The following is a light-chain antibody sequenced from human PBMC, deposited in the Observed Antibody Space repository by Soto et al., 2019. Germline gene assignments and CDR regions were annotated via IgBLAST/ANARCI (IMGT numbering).Light chain of an antibody. Sequence: EIVLTQSPDTLSLSPGERATLTCRASQSVSSSYLAWYQQKPGQAPRLLIYGASSRATGIPDRFNGSGSGTDFTLTISRLEPEDFAVYYCQRYGSSLFTFGPGTKVDIK. CDR3: QRYGSSLFT. CDR1: QSVSSSY. V-gene: IGKV3-20*01. CDR2: GAS. J-gene: IGKJ3*01.